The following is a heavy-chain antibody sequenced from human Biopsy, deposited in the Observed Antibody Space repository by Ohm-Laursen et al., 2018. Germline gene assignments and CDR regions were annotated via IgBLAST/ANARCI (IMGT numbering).Heavy chain of an antibody. V-gene: IGHV1-46*01. CDR2: INPSGSTT. Sequence: SVKVSCKTSGYSFTSYYMHWVRQAPGQGLEWMGMINPSGSTTSYPQIFQGRVTMTRDTSKSTVYVELSSLRSADTAVYFCARNTGWYGDLYYFDYWGQGTLVTVSS. J-gene: IGHJ4*02. D-gene: IGHD6-19*01. CDR1: GYSFTSYY. CDR3: ARNTGWYGDLYYFDY.